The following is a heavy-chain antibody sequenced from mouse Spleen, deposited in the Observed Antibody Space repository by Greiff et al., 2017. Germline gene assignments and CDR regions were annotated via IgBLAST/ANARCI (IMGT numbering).Heavy chain of an antibody. Sequence: QVQLQQPGAELVKPGASVKLSCKASGYTFTSYWMHWVKQRPGQGLEWIGMIHPNSGSTNYNEKFKSKATLTVDKSSSTAYMQLSSLTSEDSAVYYCARKDYYDGSSFAYWGQGTLVTVSA. J-gene: IGHJ3*01. D-gene: IGHD1-1*01. CDR2: IHPNSGST. CDR3: ARKDYYDGSSFAY. V-gene: IGHV1-64*01. CDR1: GYTFTSYW.